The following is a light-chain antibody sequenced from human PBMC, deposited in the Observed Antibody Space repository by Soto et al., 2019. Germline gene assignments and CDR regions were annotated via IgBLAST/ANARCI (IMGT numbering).Light chain of an antibody. J-gene: IGKJ2*01. CDR3: QQYKSWPYT. Sequence: EIVMTQSPATLSVSPVERATLSCRASQSVSDKSAWYQQKPGQAPRLLIFGASTRATGIPARFSGSGSGTEFTLTISSLQSEDFAVYYCQQYKSWPYTFGQGTKLEIK. V-gene: IGKV3-15*01. CDR2: GAS. CDR1: QSVSDK.